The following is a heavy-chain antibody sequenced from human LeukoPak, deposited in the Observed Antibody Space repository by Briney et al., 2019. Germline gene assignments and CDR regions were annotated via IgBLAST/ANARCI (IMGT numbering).Heavy chain of an antibody. D-gene: IGHD3-22*01. CDR3: TTEVANDSSGYYYDY. CDR1: GFTFSDYW. Sequence: GGSLRLSCVASGFTFSDYWMSWVRQAPGKGLEWVGRIKSKTDGGTTDYAAPVKGRFTISRDDSKNTLYLQMNSLKTEDTAVYYCTTEVANDSSGYYYDYWGQGTLVTVSS. CDR2: IKSKTDGGTT. J-gene: IGHJ4*02. V-gene: IGHV3-15*01.